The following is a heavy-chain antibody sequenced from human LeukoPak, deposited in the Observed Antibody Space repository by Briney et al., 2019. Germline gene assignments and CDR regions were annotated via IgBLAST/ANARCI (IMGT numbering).Heavy chain of an antibody. V-gene: IGHV1-69*04. CDR1: GGTFSSYA. Sequence: SVKVSCKASGGTFSSYAISWVRQAPGQGLEWMGRIIPILGLANYAQKFQGRVTITADKSTSTAYMELSSLRSEDTAVYYCARDGEVVPAAMYAFDIWGQGTMVTVSS. J-gene: IGHJ3*02. D-gene: IGHD2-2*01. CDR2: IIPILGLA. CDR3: ARDGEVVPAAMYAFDI.